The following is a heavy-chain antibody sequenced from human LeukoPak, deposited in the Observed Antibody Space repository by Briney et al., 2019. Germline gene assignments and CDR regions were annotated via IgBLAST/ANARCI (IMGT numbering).Heavy chain of an antibody. Sequence: GGSLRLPCAASGFTFSSYAMSWVRQAPGRGLEWVSRINSDARNTNYADSVQGRFTISRDNAKNTLYLQMNSLRVEDTAVYYCASGIGVGDSFDIWGQGTMVTVSS. V-gene: IGHV3-74*01. J-gene: IGHJ3*02. CDR1: GFTFSSYA. D-gene: IGHD3-3*01. CDR3: ASGIGVGDSFDI. CDR2: INSDARNT.